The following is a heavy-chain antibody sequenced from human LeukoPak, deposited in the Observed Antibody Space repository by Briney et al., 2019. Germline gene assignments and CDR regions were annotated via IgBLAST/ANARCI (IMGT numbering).Heavy chain of an antibody. CDR1: GGSISSYY. Sequence: SETLSLTCTVSGGSISSYYWSWIRQPPGKGLEWIGYIYYSGSTNYNPSLKSRVTISVDTSKNQFSLKLSSVTAADTAVYYCARPADYYDSSGYSAFDIWGQGQWSPSLQ. J-gene: IGHJ3*02. D-gene: IGHD3-22*01. CDR3: ARPADYYDSSGYSAFDI. CDR2: IYYSGST. V-gene: IGHV4-59*01.